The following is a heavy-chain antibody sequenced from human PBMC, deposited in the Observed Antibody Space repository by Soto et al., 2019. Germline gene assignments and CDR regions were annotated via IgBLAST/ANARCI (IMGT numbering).Heavy chain of an antibody. CDR1: GGSIRSGGYS. CDR3: ARSSSPNRYRQWLAPMTFFDY. V-gene: IGHV4-30-2*01. Sequence: SETLSLTCAVSGGSIRSGGYSWSWIRQPPGKGLEWIGYIYHSGSTYYNPSLKSRVTISVDTSKNQFSLKLSSVTAADTAVYYCARSSSPNRYRQWLAPMTFFDYWGQGTLVTVSS. CDR2: IYHSGST. J-gene: IGHJ4*02. D-gene: IGHD6-19*01.